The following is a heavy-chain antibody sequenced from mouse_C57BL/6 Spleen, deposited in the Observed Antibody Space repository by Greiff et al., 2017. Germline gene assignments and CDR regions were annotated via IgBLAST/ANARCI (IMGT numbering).Heavy chain of an antibody. CDR1: GYSFTSYY. D-gene: IGHD2-3*01. CDR3: AREDGYYGGFAY. CDR2: IYPGSGNT. V-gene: IGHV1-66*01. J-gene: IGHJ3*01. Sequence: QVQLQQSGPELVQPGASVQISCKASGYSFTSYYIHWVKQRPGQGLEWIGWIYPGSGNTKYNEKFKGKATLTADTSSSTAYMQHSSLTSEDSAVYYCAREDGYYGGFAYWGQGTLVTVSA.